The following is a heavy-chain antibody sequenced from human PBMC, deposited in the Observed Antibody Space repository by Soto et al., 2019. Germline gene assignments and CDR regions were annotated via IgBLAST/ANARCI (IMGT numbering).Heavy chain of an antibody. CDR3: AREGPEHYVSEPFDF. Sequence: QVQLVQSGAEVKKPGASVQVSCKASGYTFTNYGISWVRQAPGQGLEWMGWISGYKGNTNYAQKFQGRVIMTIDTSTSIAYMELRSLRSDDTAFYYCAREGPEHYVSEPFDFWGQGTLVTVSS. CDR1: GYTFTNYG. V-gene: IGHV1-18*01. D-gene: IGHD3-16*01. J-gene: IGHJ4*02. CDR2: ISGYKGNT.